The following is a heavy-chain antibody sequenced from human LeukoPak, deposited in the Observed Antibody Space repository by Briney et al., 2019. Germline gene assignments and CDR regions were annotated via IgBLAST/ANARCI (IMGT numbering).Heavy chain of an antibody. V-gene: IGHV1-69*04. D-gene: IGHD2-2*01. J-gene: IGHJ4*02. CDR1: GGTFSSYA. CDR2: IIPILGIA. CDR3: ARGYCSSTSCYQIDY. Sequence: SVKVSCKASGGTFSSYAISWVRQAPGQGLEWMGRIIPILGIANYAQKFQGRVTITADKSTSTAYMELSSLRSEDTAVYYCARGYCSSTSCYQIDYWGRGTLVTVSS.